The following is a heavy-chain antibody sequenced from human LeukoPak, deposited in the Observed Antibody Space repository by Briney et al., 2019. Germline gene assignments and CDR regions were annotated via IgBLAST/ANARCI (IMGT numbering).Heavy chain of an antibody. CDR1: GFTFSSYA. D-gene: IGHD3-9*01. V-gene: IGHV3-23*01. J-gene: IGHJ4*02. Sequence: VGSLRLSCAASGFTFSSYAMSWVRQAPGKGLEWVSAISGSGGSTYYADSVKGRFTISRDNSKNTLYLQMNSLRAEDTAVYYCAKDSDYDILTGLGDFDYWGQGTLVTVSS. CDR2: ISGSGGST. CDR3: AKDSDYDILTGLGDFDY.